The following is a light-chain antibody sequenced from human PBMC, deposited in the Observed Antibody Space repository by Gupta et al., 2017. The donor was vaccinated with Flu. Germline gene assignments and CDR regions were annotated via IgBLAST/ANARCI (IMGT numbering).Light chain of an antibody. CDR1: QGIRND. CDR2: AAS. CDR3: FQDYDYPPWT. Sequence: AVQMTQSPSSLSAPVGDRVTITCRASQGIRNDLAWYQQKPGKAPKLLIYAASHLDSGVPSRFSGSGSGTDFTLTISSLQPEDFATYYCFQDYDYPPWTFGQGTKVEIK. J-gene: IGKJ1*01. V-gene: IGKV1-6*01.